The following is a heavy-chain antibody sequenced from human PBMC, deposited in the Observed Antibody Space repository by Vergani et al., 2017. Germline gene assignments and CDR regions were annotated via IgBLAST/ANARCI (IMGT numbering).Heavy chain of an antibody. V-gene: IGHV1-2*02. J-gene: IGHJ4*02. CDR2: INPNSGGT. D-gene: IGHD5-18*01. CDR3: VPTVDTAMAADY. Sequence: QVQLVQSGAEVKKPGASVKVSCKASGYTFTGYYMHWVRQAPGQGLEWMGWINPNSGGTNYAQKFQGRVTMTMDTSISSAYMELSRLRSDDTAVYYFVPTVDTAMAADYWGQGTLVTVSS. CDR1: GYTFTGYY.